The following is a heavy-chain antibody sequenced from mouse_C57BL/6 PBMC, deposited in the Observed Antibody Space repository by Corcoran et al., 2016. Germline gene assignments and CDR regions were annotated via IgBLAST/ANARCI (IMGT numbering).Heavy chain of an antibody. CDR3: ARLGDYDGTFEY. D-gene: IGHD2-4*01. V-gene: IGHV9-3*01. J-gene: IGHJ2*01. CDR2: INTYSGVP. Sequence: QIQLVQSGPELKKPGETVKISCKASGYTFTTYGMSWVKQAPGKGLKWMGWINTYSGVPTYADDFKGRFAFSLETSASTAYLQINNLKNEDTATYFCARLGDYDGTFEYWGQGTTLTVSS. CDR1: GYTFTTYG.